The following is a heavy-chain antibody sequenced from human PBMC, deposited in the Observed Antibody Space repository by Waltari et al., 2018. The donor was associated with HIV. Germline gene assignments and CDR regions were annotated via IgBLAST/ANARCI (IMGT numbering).Heavy chain of an antibody. J-gene: IGHJ3*02. V-gene: IGHV3-30*01. CDR3: ARDQTMTRAFDI. CDR2: ISYYGSNK. D-gene: IGHD3-22*01. Sequence: QVQLVESGGGVVQPGRSLRLSCAASGFTFSRYDMHWVRQAPGKGLEWVAVISYYGSNKYYADSVKGRFTISRDNSKNTLDLQMNSLRAEDTAVYYCARDQTMTRAFDIWGQGTMVTVSS. CDR1: GFTFSRYD.